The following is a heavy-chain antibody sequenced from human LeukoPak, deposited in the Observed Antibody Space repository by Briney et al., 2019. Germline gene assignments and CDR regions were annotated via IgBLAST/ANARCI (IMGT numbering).Heavy chain of an antibody. CDR1: GGSFSGYY. D-gene: IGHD2-2*01. CDR2: INHSGST. J-gene: IGHJ5*02. V-gene: IGHV4-34*01. CDR3: ARREGVVVPAATPWFDP. Sequence: PSETLSLTCAVYGGSFSGYYWSWIRQPPGKGLEWIGEINHSGSTNYNPSLKSRVTISVDTSKNQFSLKLSSVTAADTAVYYCARREGVVVPAATPWFDPWGQGTLVTVSS.